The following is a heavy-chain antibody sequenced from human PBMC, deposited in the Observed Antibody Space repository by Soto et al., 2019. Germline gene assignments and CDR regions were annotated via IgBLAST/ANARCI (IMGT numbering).Heavy chain of an antibody. CDR2: VYYTGRT. D-gene: IGHD3-3*01. Sequence: WETLSLTCTVSGASISSYYWSWIRQPPGEGLEWIGYVYYTGRTSYNPSLKSRVSISMDTSKNQFSLNLDSVTAADTAVYFCARDFAYFDSWGQGTLVTVSS. J-gene: IGHJ4*02. CDR3: ARDFAYFDS. CDR1: GASISSYY. V-gene: IGHV4-59*01.